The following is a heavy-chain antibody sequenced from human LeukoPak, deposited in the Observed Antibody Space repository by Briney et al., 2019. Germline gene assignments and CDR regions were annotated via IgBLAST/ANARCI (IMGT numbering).Heavy chain of an antibody. Sequence: GGSLRLSCAASGFTFSNYAMSWVRQSPGKGLEWVSAISGSGGSTYYADSVKGRFTISRDNSKNTLYLQMNSLRAEDTAAYYCAKDAGPYYYDSSGFPFDPWGQGTLVTVSS. D-gene: IGHD3-22*01. CDR3: AKDAGPYYYDSSGFPFDP. CDR1: GFTFSNYA. J-gene: IGHJ5*02. V-gene: IGHV3-23*01. CDR2: ISGSGGST.